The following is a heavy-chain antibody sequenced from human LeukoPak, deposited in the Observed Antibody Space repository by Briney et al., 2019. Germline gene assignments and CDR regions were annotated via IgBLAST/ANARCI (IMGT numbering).Heavy chain of an antibody. Sequence: PSETLSLTCAVYGGSFSGYYWSWIRQPPGKGLEWIGEINHSGSTNYNPSLKSRVTISVDTSKNQFSLKLSSVTAADTAVYYCARVQNCSGGSCPPMAFYYYYMDVWGKGITVTVSS. V-gene: IGHV4-34*01. D-gene: IGHD2-15*01. CDR3: ARVQNCSGGSCPPMAFYYYYMDV. CDR2: INHSGST. J-gene: IGHJ6*03. CDR1: GGSFSGYY.